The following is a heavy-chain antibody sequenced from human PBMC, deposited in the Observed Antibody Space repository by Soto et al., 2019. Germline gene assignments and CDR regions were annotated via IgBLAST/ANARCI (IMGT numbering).Heavy chain of an antibody. CDR2: ISSSSSTI. Sequence: SGGSLRLSCAASGFTFSSYSMNWVRQAPGKGLEWVSYISSSSSTIYYADSVKGRFTISRDNAKNSLYLQMNSLRAEDTAVYYCARYYDFWSGYSSGDAFDIWGQGTMVTVSS. V-gene: IGHV3-48*01. J-gene: IGHJ3*02. D-gene: IGHD3-3*01. CDR1: GFTFSSYS. CDR3: ARYYDFWSGYSSGDAFDI.